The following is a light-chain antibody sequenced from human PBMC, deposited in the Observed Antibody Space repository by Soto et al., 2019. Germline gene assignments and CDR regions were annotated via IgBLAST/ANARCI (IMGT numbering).Light chain of an antibody. CDR2: DTS. CDR1: QSVSRY. Sequence: EIVSTQSPATLSLSPGERATLSCRASQSVSRYLAWYQHRPGQAPRLLIYDTSNRATGIPARFSGSGSGTDFTLTISGLEPEDFAVYYCQHRSNWPRTFGQGTKVDIK. CDR3: QHRSNWPRT. V-gene: IGKV3-11*01. J-gene: IGKJ1*01.